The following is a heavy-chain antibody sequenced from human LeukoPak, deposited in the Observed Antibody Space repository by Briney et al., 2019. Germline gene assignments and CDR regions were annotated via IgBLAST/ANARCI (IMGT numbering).Heavy chain of an antibody. Sequence: SETLSLTCAVYGGSFSGYYWGWIRQPPGKGLEWIGTIYYSGSTYYNPSLKSRVTISVDTSKNQFSLKLSSVTAADTAVYYCAGRFLEWLLDYWGQGTLVTVSS. J-gene: IGHJ4*02. V-gene: IGHV4-34*01. D-gene: IGHD3-3*01. CDR1: GGSFSGYY. CDR3: AGRFLEWLLDY. CDR2: IYYSGST.